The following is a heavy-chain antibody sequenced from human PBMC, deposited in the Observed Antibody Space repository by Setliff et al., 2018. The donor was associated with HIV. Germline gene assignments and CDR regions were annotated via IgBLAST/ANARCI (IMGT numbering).Heavy chain of an antibody. CDR1: GYTFTHYA. CDR2: ISAYNGNT. D-gene: IGHD2-15*01. J-gene: IGHJ3*02. V-gene: IGHV1-18*01. Sequence: ASVKVSCKASGYTFTHYAISWVRQAPGQGLEYLGWISAYNGNTNYAQKYQGRITMTTDASTSAVDMELRSLTSDDTAVYYCARLASGGWPLEVFDIWGQGIMVTVSS. CDR3: ARLASGGWPLEVFDI.